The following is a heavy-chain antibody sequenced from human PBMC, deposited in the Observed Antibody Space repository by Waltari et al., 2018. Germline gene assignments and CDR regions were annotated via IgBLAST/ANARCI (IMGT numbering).Heavy chain of an antibody. CDR3: ARLRDSGYGRFDYFDY. Sequence: EVQLVQSGAEVKKPGESLKISCKGSGYSFTSYWIGWVRQMPGKGLEWMGIIYPGYSDTRYSPSFQGQVTISADKSISPAYLQWSSLKASDTAMYYCARLRDSGYGRFDYFDYWGQGTLVTVSS. D-gene: IGHD5-12*01. CDR2: IYPGYSDT. V-gene: IGHV5-51*03. CDR1: GYSFTSYW. J-gene: IGHJ4*02.